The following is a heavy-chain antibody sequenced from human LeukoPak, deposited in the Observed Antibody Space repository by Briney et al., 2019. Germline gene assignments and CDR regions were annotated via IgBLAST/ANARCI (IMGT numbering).Heavy chain of an antibody. CDR3: AKDRKLPYSSGWYSDY. D-gene: IGHD6-19*01. J-gene: IGHJ4*02. CDR1: GFTFSSYA. Sequence: PGGSLRLSCAASGFTFSSYAMSWVRQAPGKGLEWVSAISGSGGSTYYADSVKGRFTISRDNSKNTLYLQMNSLRAEDTAVYYCAKDRKLPYSSGWYSDYWGQGTLVTVSS. CDR2: ISGSGGST. V-gene: IGHV3-23*01.